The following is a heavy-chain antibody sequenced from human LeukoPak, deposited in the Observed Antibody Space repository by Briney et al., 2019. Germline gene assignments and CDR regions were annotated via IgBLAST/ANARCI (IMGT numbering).Heavy chain of an antibody. J-gene: IGHJ6*02. CDR3: ARMGSPKTPIARWELLSRRYYYGMDV. CDR2: ISSSSSYI. Sequence: GGSQRLSCAGSGFTFSSYSMNWVRQAPGKGLEWVSSISSSSSYIYYADSVKGRFTISRDNAKNSLYLQMNSLRAEDTAVYYCARMGSPKTPIARWELLSRRYYYGMDVWGQGTTVTVSS. D-gene: IGHD1-26*01. CDR1: GFTFSSYS. V-gene: IGHV3-21*01.